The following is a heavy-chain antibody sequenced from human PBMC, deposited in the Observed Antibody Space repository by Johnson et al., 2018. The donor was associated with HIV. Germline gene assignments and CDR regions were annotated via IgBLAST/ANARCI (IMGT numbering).Heavy chain of an antibody. J-gene: IGHJ3*02. CDR1: GFTFSSYA. D-gene: IGHD6-19*01. CDR2: ISGSGGST. CDR3: AKWGSLAVAAIGNAFDI. Sequence: VQLVESGGGLVQPGGSLRLSCAASGFTFSSYAMSWVRQAPGKGLEWVSAISGSGGSTYYADSVKGRFPISRNNSKNTLYLQMNSLRAEDTAVYYCAKWGSLAVAAIGNAFDIWGQGTMVTVSS. V-gene: IGHV3-23*04.